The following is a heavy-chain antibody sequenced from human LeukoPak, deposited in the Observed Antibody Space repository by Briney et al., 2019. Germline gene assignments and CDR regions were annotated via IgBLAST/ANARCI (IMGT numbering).Heavy chain of an antibody. CDR1: GFTFSSYA. Sequence: GGSLRLSCAASGFTFSSYAMHWVRQAPGKGLEWVANIKQDGSEKYYVDSVKGRFTISRDNAKNSLYLQMNSLRAEDTAVYYCARWRSGSCSDWGQGTLVTVSS. CDR3: ARWRSGSCSD. D-gene: IGHD2-15*01. V-gene: IGHV3-7*01. CDR2: IKQDGSEK. J-gene: IGHJ4*02.